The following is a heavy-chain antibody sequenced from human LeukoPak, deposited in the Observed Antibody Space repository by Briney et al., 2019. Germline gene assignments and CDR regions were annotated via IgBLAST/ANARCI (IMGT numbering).Heavy chain of an antibody. CDR3: ARRHQLLWYFQH. CDR2: INHSGST. D-gene: IGHD2-2*01. Sequence: PSETLSLTCAVYGGSFSGYYWSWIRQPPGKGRGWIGEINHSGSTNYNPSLKSRVTISVDTSKNQSSLKLSSVTAADTAVYYWARRHQLLWYFQHWGQGTLVTVSS. V-gene: IGHV4-34*01. CDR1: GGSFSGYY. J-gene: IGHJ1*01.